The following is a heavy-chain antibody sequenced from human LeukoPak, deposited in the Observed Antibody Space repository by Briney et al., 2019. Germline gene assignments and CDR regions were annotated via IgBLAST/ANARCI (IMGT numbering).Heavy chain of an antibody. D-gene: IGHD3-16*02. V-gene: IGHV4-39*07. Sequence: SETLSLTCTVSGGSISSSSYYWGWIRQPPGKGLEWIGSIYYSGSTYYNPSLKSRVTISVDTSKNQFSLKLSSATAADTAVYYCARDLLEDYVWGSYRNYMDVWGKGTTVTVSS. CDR2: IYYSGST. J-gene: IGHJ6*03. CDR1: GGSISSSSYY. CDR3: ARDLLEDYVWGSYRNYMDV.